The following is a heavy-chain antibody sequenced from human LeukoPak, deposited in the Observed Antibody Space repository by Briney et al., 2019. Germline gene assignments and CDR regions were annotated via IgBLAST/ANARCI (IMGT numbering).Heavy chain of an antibody. CDR3: AREGSTFFDY. CDR1: GFTFSSYW. CDR2: INSDGGST. V-gene: IGHV3-74*01. Sequence: PGGSLRLSCAASGFTFSSYWMHWVRQAPGKGLVWVSRINSDGGSTSYADSVKGRFTISRDNAKNTLHLQMNSLRAEDTAVFYCAREGSTFFDYWGQGTLVTVSS. D-gene: IGHD5/OR15-5a*01. J-gene: IGHJ4*02.